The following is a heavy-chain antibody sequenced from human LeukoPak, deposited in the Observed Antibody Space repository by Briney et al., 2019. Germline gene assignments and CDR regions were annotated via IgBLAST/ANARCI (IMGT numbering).Heavy chain of an antibody. V-gene: IGHV3-7*01. Sequence: GGSLRLSCAASGFTFSSYWMSWVRQAPGKGLEWVANIKQDGSEKYYVDSVKGRFTISRDNAKNSLYLQMNSLRAEDTAAYYCARAISGSVELFDYWGQGTLVTVSS. CDR2: IKQDGSEK. CDR3: ARAISGSVELFDY. D-gene: IGHD1-26*01. J-gene: IGHJ4*02. CDR1: GFTFSSYW.